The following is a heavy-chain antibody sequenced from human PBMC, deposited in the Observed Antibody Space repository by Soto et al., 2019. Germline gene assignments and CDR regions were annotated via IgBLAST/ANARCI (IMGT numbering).Heavy chain of an antibody. CDR1: GFTFSSHA. J-gene: IGHJ4*02. CDR2: ISNSGVDT. V-gene: IGHV3-23*01. CDR3: AKGRFNFDY. Sequence: EVQLLESGGGLVQPGGSVRLSCAASGFTFSSHAMSWVRQAPGKGLEWVSGISNSGVDTFYADSVKGRFTVSRDNSKNTLYLQMNSLRVEYTAVYYCAKGRFNFDYWGQGTLVTVSS.